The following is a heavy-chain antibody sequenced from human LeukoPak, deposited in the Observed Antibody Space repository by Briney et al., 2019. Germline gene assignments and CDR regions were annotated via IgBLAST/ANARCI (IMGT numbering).Heavy chain of an antibody. V-gene: IGHV3-48*01. Sequence: GESLRLSCAASGFTFASYWMGWVRQAPGKGLEWVSYIRSGGSITRYADYVKGRFTISRDNAKNSLYLQMNSLRAEDTAVYYCARVIWSGYYQIDYWGQGTLVTVSS. CDR2: IRSGGSIT. D-gene: IGHD3-3*01. CDR1: GFTFASYW. CDR3: ARVIWSGYYQIDY. J-gene: IGHJ4*02.